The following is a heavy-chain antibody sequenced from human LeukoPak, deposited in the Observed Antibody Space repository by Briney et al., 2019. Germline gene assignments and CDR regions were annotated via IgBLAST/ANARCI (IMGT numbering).Heavy chain of an antibody. J-gene: IGHJ6*03. V-gene: IGHV3-23*01. CDR2: ISGSGGST. CDR1: GFMFSTYS. Sequence: PGGSLRLSCAASGFMFSTYSMNWVRQAPGKGLEWVSFISGSGGSTYYVDSVKGRFTISRDNSKNTLYLQMNSLRAEDTAVYYCARDHKGYSYGYRRGYSDYYYMDVWGKGTTVTVSS. D-gene: IGHD5-18*01. CDR3: ARDHKGYSYGYRRGYSDYYYMDV.